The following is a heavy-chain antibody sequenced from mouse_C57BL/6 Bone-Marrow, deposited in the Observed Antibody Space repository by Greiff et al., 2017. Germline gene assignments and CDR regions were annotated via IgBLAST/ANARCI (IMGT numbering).Heavy chain of an antibody. Sequence: QVQLQQPGAELVKPGASVKLSCKASGYTFTSYWMHWVKQRPGRGLEWIGMIHPNSGSTNYNEKFKSKATLTVDKSSSTAYMQLSSLTSEDSAVYYCARRDGYYVRAWFAYWGQGTLVTVSA. CDR3: ARRDGYYVRAWFAY. J-gene: IGHJ3*01. D-gene: IGHD2-3*01. CDR1: GYTFTSYW. CDR2: IHPNSGST. V-gene: IGHV1-64*01.